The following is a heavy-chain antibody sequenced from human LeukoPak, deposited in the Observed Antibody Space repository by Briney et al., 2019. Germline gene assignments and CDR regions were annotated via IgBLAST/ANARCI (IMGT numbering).Heavy chain of an antibody. CDR1: GFTCSSYA. V-gene: IGHV3-23*01. J-gene: IGHJ4*02. CDR2: ISSSGGST. D-gene: IGHD3-22*01. Sequence: LTGGSLRLSCAASGFTCSSYAMSWVRQAPGKGLEWVSAISSSGGSTYYADSVKGRFTISRDNSKNTLYLQMNSLRAEDTAVYYCAKGAADYYDSSGYYGIDYWGQGTLVTVSS. CDR3: AKGAADYYDSSGYYGIDY.